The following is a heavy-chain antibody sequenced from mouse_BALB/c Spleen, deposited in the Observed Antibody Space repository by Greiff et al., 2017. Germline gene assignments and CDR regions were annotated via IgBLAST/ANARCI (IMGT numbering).Heavy chain of an antibody. D-gene: IGHD1-1*01. J-gene: IGHJ3*01. CDR2: IYPGGGYT. CDR1: GYTFTNYW. Sequence: VQLQQSGAELVRPGTSVKMSCKAAGYTFTNYWIGWLKQRPGHGLEWIGDIYPGGGYTNYNEKVKGKATLTADTSSSTAYMQLSSLTSEDSAIYCWAREEIVGDYYGRRDPAWFAYWGQGTLVTVSA. V-gene: IGHV1-63*02. CDR3: AREEIVGDYYGRRDPAWFAY.